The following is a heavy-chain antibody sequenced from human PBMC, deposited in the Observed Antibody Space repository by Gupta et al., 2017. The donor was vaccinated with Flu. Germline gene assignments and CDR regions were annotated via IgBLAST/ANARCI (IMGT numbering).Heavy chain of an antibody. CDR2: ISGYNGNT. CDR3: ARAGPGYYDSSAYPF. V-gene: IGHV1-18*01. CDR1: GYAFTCFG. Sequence: QARFAPSGTKAEMPGAAVKVSCKASGYAFTCFGIRRGPQAPGQGLEWMGWISGYNGNTKYAQKIQGSVTMTTDTSTSTAYMELRSLRSDDTSGYYCARAGPGYYDSSAYPFWGQVTLVTVSS. D-gene: IGHD3-22*01. J-gene: IGHJ4*02.